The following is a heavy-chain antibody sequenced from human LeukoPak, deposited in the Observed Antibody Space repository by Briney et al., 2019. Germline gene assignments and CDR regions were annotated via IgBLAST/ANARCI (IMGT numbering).Heavy chain of an antibody. Sequence: PSETLSLTCTVSGGSISTYYWSWIRQTPAKGLEWIGYIHHSGSTTYNPSLKSRVTISIDTSKNQFSLNLSSMTAADTAVYYCARQSRYSDGSSYFSDDYWGQGTLVTVSS. CDR2: IHHSGST. CDR1: GGSISTYY. V-gene: IGHV4-59*08. D-gene: IGHD3-22*01. J-gene: IGHJ4*02. CDR3: ARQSRYSDGSSYFSDDY.